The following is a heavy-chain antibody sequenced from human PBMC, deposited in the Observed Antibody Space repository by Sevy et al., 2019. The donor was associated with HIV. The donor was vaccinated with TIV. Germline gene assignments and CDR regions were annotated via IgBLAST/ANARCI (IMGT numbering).Heavy chain of an antibody. CDR3: ASLWFGELTENDAFDI. V-gene: IGHV1-2*02. D-gene: IGHD3-10*01. CDR2: INPNSGGT. Sequence: ASVKVSCKASGYTFTGYYMHWVRQAPGQGLEWMGWINPNSGGTNYAQKFHGRVTMTRDTSISTAYMELSRLRSDDTAVYYCASLWFGELTENDAFDIWGQGTMVTVSS. J-gene: IGHJ3*02. CDR1: GYTFTGYY.